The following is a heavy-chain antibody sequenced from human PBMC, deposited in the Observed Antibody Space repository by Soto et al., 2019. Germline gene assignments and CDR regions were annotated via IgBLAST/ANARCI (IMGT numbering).Heavy chain of an antibody. Sequence: QVQLQESGPGLVKPSGTLSLTCAVSSGSISSSNWWSWVRQPPGKGLEWIGEISHNGSTNYNPSLKRRVTISVDKSKNQFSLKLSSVTAADPAVYYCARAFGYSGSHYYYYYMDVWGKGTPVTVSS. CDR2: ISHNGST. J-gene: IGHJ6*03. CDR1: SGSISSSNW. CDR3: ARAFGYSGSHYYYYYMDV. V-gene: IGHV4-4*02. D-gene: IGHD1-26*01.